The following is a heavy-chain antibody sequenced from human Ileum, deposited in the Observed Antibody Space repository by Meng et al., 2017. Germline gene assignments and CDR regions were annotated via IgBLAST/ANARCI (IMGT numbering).Heavy chain of an antibody. CDR3: ARSVWGRAAPD. J-gene: IGHJ4*02. CDR2: IFDNGSP. CDR1: CVSITTYY. D-gene: IGHD3-16*01. Sequence: HVHRQHPAQGSRKPTEALSLTSTISCVSITTYYSNWFRHTPGKGLEWIGNIFDNGSPKYNPSLKIRVTMSLDTSKNQFYLNLASVTAADTAVYYCARSVWGRAAPDWGQGTLVTVSS. V-gene: IGHV4-59*01.